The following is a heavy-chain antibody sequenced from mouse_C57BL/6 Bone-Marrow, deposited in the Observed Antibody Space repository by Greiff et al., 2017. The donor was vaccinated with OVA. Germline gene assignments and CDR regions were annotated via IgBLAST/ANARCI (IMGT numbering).Heavy chain of an antibody. CDR1: GFNIKDDY. J-gene: IGHJ4*01. V-gene: IGHV14-4*01. CDR3: TTHYGRDY. Sequence: EVKLMESGAELVRPGASVKLSCTASGFNIKDDYMHWVKQRPEQGLEWIGWIDPENGDTEYASKFQGKATITADTSSNTAYLQLSSLTSEDTAVYYCTTHYGRDYWGQGTSVTVSS. CDR2: IDPENGDT.